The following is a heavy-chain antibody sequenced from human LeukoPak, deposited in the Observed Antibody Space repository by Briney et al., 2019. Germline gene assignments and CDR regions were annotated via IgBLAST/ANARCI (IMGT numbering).Heavy chain of an antibody. Sequence: GGSLRLSCAASGFTFSLYWMNWVRQAPGKGLEWVSVIRVGDVTHYADSVKGRFTTSRDSSKNTVYLQMESLRVEDTAVYYCAREDNGGATDDGFDVWGHGTVVTVSS. V-gene: IGHV3-53*01. CDR3: AREDNGGATDDGFDV. CDR2: IRVGDVT. D-gene: IGHD3-16*01. J-gene: IGHJ3*01. CDR1: GFTFSLYW.